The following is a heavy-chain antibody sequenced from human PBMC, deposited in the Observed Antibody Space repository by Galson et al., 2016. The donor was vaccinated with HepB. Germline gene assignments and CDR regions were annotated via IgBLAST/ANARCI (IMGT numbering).Heavy chain of an antibody. Sequence: SLRLSCAASGFSLETYAMSWVRQAPGKGLEWVSFISGSGGSKHYTDSVRGRFSVSRDNAQNILYIQMNTLRDEDTAVYYCARHRYSYGLYFDQWGQGTLVSVSS. V-gene: IGHV3-23*01. D-gene: IGHD5-18*01. J-gene: IGHJ4*02. CDR1: GFSLETYA. CDR3: ARHRYSYGLYFDQ. CDR2: ISGSGGSK.